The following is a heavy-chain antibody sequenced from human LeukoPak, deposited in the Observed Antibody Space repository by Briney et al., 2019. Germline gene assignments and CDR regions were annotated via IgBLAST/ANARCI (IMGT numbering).Heavy chain of an antibody. D-gene: IGHD2-21*01. Sequence: GGSLRLSCAVSGFTFSASAMHWVRQASGRGLEWVGRIRTKTNNYATAYAASVNGRFTVCRDDSKNTAYLQMNSLRTEDTAIYYCMSMSVQNCFGDCYGRSWGQGTLVTVSS. CDR1: GFTFSASA. CDR3: MSMSVQNCFGDCYGRS. CDR2: IRTKTNNYAT. J-gene: IGHJ4*02. V-gene: IGHV3-73*01.